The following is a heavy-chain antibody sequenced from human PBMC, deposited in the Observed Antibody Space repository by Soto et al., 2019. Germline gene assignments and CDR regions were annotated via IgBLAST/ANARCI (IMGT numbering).Heavy chain of an antibody. V-gene: IGHV4-39*01. CDR1: GGSISSSSYY. CDR2: IYYSGST. Sequence: SETLSLTCTVSGGSISSSSYYWGWIRQPPGKGLEWIGSIYYSGSTYYNPSLKSRVTISVDTSKNQFSLKLSSVTAADTAVYYCAIGYCSSTSCYRGPLYYYYGMDVWGQGTTVTVSS. J-gene: IGHJ6*02. D-gene: IGHD2-2*02. CDR3: AIGYCSSTSCYRGPLYYYYGMDV.